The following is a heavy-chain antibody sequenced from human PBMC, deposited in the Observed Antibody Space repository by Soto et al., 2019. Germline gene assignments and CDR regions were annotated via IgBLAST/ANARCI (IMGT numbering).Heavy chain of an antibody. CDR3: AKDRGIQMYLCVWDY. CDR1: GDTFTNFA. J-gene: IGHJ4*02. Sequence: QVQLVQSGAEVKKPGSSVKVSCKASGDTFTNFAFSWVRQAPGQGLEWVGGIIPIFGTTEYAQKFQGRVTISADESTNTAYMELSSLRSEDTAVYYCAKDRGIQMYLCVWDYWGQGTLVTVSS. D-gene: IGHD5-18*01. V-gene: IGHV1-69*01. CDR2: IIPIFGTT.